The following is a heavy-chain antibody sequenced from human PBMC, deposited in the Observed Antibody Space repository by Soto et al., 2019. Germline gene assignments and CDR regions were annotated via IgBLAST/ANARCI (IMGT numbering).Heavy chain of an antibody. CDR1: GGTFSSYA. Sequence: SVKVSCKASGGTFSSYAISWVRQAPGQGLEWMGGIIPIFGTANYAQKFQGRVTITADESTSTAYMELSSLRSGDTAVYYCARKTKVDYYDSSGYRAPHYYYGMDVWGQGTTVTVSS. CDR3: ARKTKVDYYDSSGYRAPHYYYGMDV. D-gene: IGHD3-22*01. CDR2: IIPIFGTA. V-gene: IGHV1-69*13. J-gene: IGHJ6*02.